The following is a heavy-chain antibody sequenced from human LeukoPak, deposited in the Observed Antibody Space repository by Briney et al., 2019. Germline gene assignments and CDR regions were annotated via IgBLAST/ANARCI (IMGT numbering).Heavy chain of an antibody. V-gene: IGHV4-39*01. Sequence: SETLSLTCTVSGDSISSSNYFWGWIRQPPGKGLEWVGNIYHSWNTFYNPSLKSRVTTSADTSKNQFSLKLTFVTVADTAVYYCARQLYSSATVWGQGTTAIVSS. CDR1: GDSISSSNYF. CDR2: IYHSWNT. D-gene: IGHD6-25*01. J-gene: IGHJ6*02. CDR3: ARQLYSSATV.